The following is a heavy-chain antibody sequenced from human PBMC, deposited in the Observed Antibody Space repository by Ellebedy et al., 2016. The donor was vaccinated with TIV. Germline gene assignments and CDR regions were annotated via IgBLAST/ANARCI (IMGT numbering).Heavy chain of an antibody. D-gene: IGHD4-17*01. V-gene: IGHV3-7*01. CDR1: RFTFSSYW. Sequence: GESLKISCTASRFTFSSYWMSSVRQAPGKGLEWVANINQDGRQKYYVDSVKGRFNISRDNVKNSLYLQVNSLRAEDTAVYYCATDGSYGDYLSPQHAFTIWGQGTMVTVSS. CDR2: INQDGRQK. CDR3: ATDGSYGDYLSPQHAFTI. J-gene: IGHJ3*02.